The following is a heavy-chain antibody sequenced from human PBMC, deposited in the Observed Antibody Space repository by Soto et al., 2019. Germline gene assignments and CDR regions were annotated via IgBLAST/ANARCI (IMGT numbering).Heavy chain of an antibody. D-gene: IGHD3-16*01. CDR3: AGVRWGDVDY. V-gene: IGHV3-72*01. J-gene: IGHJ4*02. CDR1: GFSFSDHY. CDR2: ARNKARSYSI. Sequence: EVQLVESGGGLVQPGGSLRLSCAASGFSFSDHYMDWVRQAAGKGLEWVGRARNKARSYSIEYAASVKGRSTISRDDSKNSVYLQMNSTATEDTAVYYCAGVRWGDVDYWGQGTLVTVSS.